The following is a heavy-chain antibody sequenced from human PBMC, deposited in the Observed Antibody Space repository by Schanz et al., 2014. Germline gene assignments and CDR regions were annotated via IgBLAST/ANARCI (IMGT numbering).Heavy chain of an antibody. D-gene: IGHD3-3*01. CDR3: ARFLARYQYYGVDV. V-gene: IGHV3-7*03. Sequence: EVQLLESGGGLVQPGGSLRLSCVASGFTFFGSFAMSWVRQAPGKGLEWVALISYDGSSKNHADSVQGRFTISRDNGETSVYLQINSLRVEDTAVYYCARFLARYQYYGVDVWGQGTTVIVSS. J-gene: IGHJ6*02. CDR1: GFTFFGSFA. CDR2: ISYDGSSK.